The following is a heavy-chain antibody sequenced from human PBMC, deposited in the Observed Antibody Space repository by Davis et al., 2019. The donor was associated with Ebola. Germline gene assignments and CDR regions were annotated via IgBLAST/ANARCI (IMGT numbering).Heavy chain of an antibody. J-gene: IGHJ4*02. CDR2: IYYSGST. V-gene: IGHV4-59*08. D-gene: IGHD4-17*01. CDR3: VRHVGNGYGYFDS. Sequence: SETLSLTCTVSGGSISTYYWSWIRQPPGKGLEWIGYIYYSGSTKYNPSLKSRLTISEDTSKNQFSLKLTSVTAADTAVYYCVRHVGNGYGYFDSWGRGTLVTVSS. CDR1: GGSISTYY.